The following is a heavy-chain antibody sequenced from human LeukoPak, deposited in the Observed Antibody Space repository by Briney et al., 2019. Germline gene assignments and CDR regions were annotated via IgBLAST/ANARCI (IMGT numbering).Heavy chain of an antibody. J-gene: IGHJ4*02. CDR1: GGSFSGYY. CDR3: ARAYYGSGSPFDY. D-gene: IGHD3-10*01. V-gene: IGHV4-34*01. CDR2: INHSGST. Sequence: KPSETLSLTCAVYGGSFSGYYWSWIRQPPGKGLEWIGEINHSGSTNYNPSLKSRVTISVDTSKNQFSLKLSSVTAADTAVYYCARAYYGSGSPFDYWGQGTLVTVSS.